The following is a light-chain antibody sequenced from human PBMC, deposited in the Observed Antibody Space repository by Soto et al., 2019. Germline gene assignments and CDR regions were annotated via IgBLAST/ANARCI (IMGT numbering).Light chain of an antibody. Sequence: EVVLTQSPGTLSLSPGDSATLSCRASQTVTNNHLAWYQQRPGLATSLLIYGASSRATGIPDRFSGSGSGTVFTLTISRLEPEDCAVSYCQQYGRSRTFGQGTKVEIK. CDR2: GAS. CDR3: QQYGRSRT. J-gene: IGKJ1*01. V-gene: IGKV3-20*01. CDR1: QTVTNNH.